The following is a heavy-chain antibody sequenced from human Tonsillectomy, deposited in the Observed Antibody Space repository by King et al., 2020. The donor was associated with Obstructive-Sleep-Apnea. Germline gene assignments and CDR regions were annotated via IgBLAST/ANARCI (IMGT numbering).Heavy chain of an antibody. V-gene: IGHV3-49*03. Sequence: VQLVESGGGLVQPGRSLRLSCTASGFTFGDYAMSWFRQAPGKGLEWVGFIRSKAYGGTTEYAASVKGRFTISRDDSKSIAYLQMNSLKTEDTAVYYCTRRNTWIDSYYYYGMDVWGQGTTVTVSS. CDR2: IRSKAYGGTT. CDR3: TRRNTWIDSYYYYGMDV. D-gene: IGHD1-14*01. CDR1: GFTFGDYA. J-gene: IGHJ6*02.